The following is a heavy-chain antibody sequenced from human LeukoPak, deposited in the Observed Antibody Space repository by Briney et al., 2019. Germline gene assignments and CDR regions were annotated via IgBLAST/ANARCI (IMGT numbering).Heavy chain of an antibody. D-gene: IGHD3-10*01. CDR3: ARGHRRSWFGTIQAVDY. CDR1: GYTFTGYY. CDR2: INPNSGGT. J-gene: IGHJ4*02. Sequence: ASVKVSCKASGYTFTGYYMHWVRQAPGQGLEWMGWINPNSGGTNYAQKFQGRVTMTRDTSISTAYMELSRLRSDDTAVDYCARGHRRSWFGTIQAVDYWGQGTLVTVSS. V-gene: IGHV1-2*02.